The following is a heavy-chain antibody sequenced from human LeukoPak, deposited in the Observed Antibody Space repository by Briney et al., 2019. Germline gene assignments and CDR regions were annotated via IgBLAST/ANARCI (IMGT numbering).Heavy chain of an antibody. V-gene: IGHV1-2*02. Sequence: ASVKVSCKASGYTFTGYYMHWVRQAPGQGLEWMGWINPNSGGTNYAQKFQGRVTMTRDTSIRTAYMELSRLRSDDTAVYYCGRDRGSLAARYDYWSQGTLVTVSS. CDR1: GYTFTGYY. J-gene: IGHJ4*02. D-gene: IGHD6-6*01. CDR2: INPNSGGT. CDR3: GRDRGSLAARYDY.